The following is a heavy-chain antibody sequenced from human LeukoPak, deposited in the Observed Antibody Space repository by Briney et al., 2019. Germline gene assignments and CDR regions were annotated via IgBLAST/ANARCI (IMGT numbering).Heavy chain of an antibody. J-gene: IGHJ4*02. CDR2: INWNGGST. CDR1: GFTFDDYG. Sequence: PGGPLRLSCAASGFTFDDYGMSWVRQAPGKGLEWVSGINWNGGSTGYADSVKGRFTISRDNAKNSLYLQMNSLRAEDTALYYCARDPFVTPHYYDSSGYFDYWGQGTLVTVSS. D-gene: IGHD3-22*01. CDR3: ARDPFVTPHYYDSSGYFDY. V-gene: IGHV3-20*04.